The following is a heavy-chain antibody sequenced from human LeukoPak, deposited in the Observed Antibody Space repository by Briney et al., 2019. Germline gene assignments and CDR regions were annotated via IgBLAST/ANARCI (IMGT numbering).Heavy chain of an antibody. J-gene: IGHJ4*02. D-gene: IGHD1-26*01. V-gene: IGHV4-59*01. Sequence: SETLSLTCTVSGASISNFHWTWIPPPPGKELEWIGNLFYTGSTNFNPSLKSRVTMSIDTSKKQFSLNLTSLTAADTAVYYCASHRYSASYYTDYWGPGTLVTVSS. CDR2: LFYTGST. CDR3: ASHRYSASYYTDY. CDR1: GASISNFH.